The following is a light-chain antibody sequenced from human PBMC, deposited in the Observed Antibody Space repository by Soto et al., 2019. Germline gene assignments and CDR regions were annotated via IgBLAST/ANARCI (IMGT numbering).Light chain of an antibody. CDR3: QRYNSVPHT. V-gene: IGKV1-27*01. CDR2: GAS. CDR1: QGIGNF. Sequence: DIQMTQSPSSLPASVGDTVTIYCRASQGIGNFLAWYQQKPGKVPDLLIYGASSLQSGVPLRFSGSGSGTDFTLTISGLEPEDVGTYYCQRYNSVPHTFGRGTKLEI. J-gene: IGKJ2*01.